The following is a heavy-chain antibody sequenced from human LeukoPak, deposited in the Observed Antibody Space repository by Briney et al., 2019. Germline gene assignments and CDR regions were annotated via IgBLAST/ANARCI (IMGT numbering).Heavy chain of an antibody. Sequence: SETLSLTCTVSGGSISSSSYYWGWIRQPPGKGLEWIGSIYYSGSTYYNPSLKSRVTISVDTSKNQFSLKLSSVTAADTAVYYCASSIPYTHFDYWGRGTLVTVSS. J-gene: IGHJ4*02. V-gene: IGHV4-39*01. CDR3: ASSIPYTHFDY. CDR1: GGSISSSSYY. CDR2: IYYSGST. D-gene: IGHD2-2*02.